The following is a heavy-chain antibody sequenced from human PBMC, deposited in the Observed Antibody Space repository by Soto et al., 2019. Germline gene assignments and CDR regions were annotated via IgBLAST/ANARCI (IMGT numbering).Heavy chain of an antibody. CDR2: ISAYNGNT. CDR3: ARVDSISCSGGSCYSRWFYYYYYGMDV. Sequence: ASVKVSCKASGYTFTSYGIRGVRQAPGQGLEGMGWISAYNGNTNYAQKLQGRVTRTTDTSTSTAYMELRSLRSDDTAVYYCARVDSISCSGGSCYSRWFYYYYYGMDVWGQGTTVTVSS. J-gene: IGHJ6*02. D-gene: IGHD2-15*01. V-gene: IGHV1-18*04. CDR1: GYTFTSYG.